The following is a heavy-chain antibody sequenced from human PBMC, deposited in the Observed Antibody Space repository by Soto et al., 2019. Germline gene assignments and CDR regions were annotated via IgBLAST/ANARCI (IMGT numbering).Heavy chain of an antibody. D-gene: IGHD4-4*01. J-gene: IGHJ4*02. V-gene: IGHV3-23*01. CDR1: GFPFSSYV. CDR3: AKDSNKYSSSLRGRYFDY. CDR2: ISGGGSNT. Sequence: PGGSMRLSCAASGFPFSSYVMSWVRQAPGKGLEWVSGISGGGSNTFYADYVKGRFTISRDNSKNTLLLQMNSLGAEDTAVYYCAKDSNKYSSSLRGRYFDYWGQRMGVTVSS.